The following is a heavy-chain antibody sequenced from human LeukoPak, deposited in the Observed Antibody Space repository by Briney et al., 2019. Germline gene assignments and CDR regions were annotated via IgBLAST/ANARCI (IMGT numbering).Heavy chain of an antibody. CDR3: ARDPVCFGELLGWFDP. V-gene: IGHV4-30-4*01. CDR1: GGSISSGDYY. Sequence: SQTLSLTCTVSGGSISSGDYYWSWIRQPPGKGLEWIGYIYYSGSTYYDPSLKSRVTISVDTSKNQFSLKLSAVTAADTAVYYCARDPVCFGELLGWFDPGGQGTLVPVP. CDR2: IYYSGST. J-gene: IGHJ5*02. D-gene: IGHD3-10*01.